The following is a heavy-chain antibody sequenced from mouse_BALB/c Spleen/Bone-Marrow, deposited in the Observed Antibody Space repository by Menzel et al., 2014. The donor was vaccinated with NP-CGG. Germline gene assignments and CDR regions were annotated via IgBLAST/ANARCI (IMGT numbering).Heavy chain of an antibody. V-gene: IGHV5-17*02. Sequence: DVHLVESGGGLVQPGGSRKLSCAASGFTFSSFGMHWVRQAPEKGLEWVAYISSGRSNIYYAVPGKGRLTISRDNPKNTLFRQMTSQRTESTAMYYCARCREAYGSIRRGYAMDYWGQGTSVTVSS. CDR3: ARCREAYGSIRRGYAMDY. CDR2: ISSGRSNI. J-gene: IGHJ4*01. D-gene: IGHD2-1*01. CDR1: GFTFSSFG.